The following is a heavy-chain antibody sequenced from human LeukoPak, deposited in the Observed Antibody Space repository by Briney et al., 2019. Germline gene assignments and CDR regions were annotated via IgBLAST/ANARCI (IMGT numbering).Heavy chain of an antibody. Sequence: GGSLTLSCTASGCTFSSYCMSWVRQAPGQGLEWVANIKQDGSEKYYVDSVQGRLTISRDDAKNSLYLHMNSLRAEDTAGYYCARAGNWHDGGYFDYWGQGTLVTVSS. D-gene: IGHD1-20*01. CDR2: IKQDGSEK. V-gene: IGHV3-7*02. CDR3: ARAGNWHDGGYFDY. J-gene: IGHJ4*02. CDR1: GCTFSSYC.